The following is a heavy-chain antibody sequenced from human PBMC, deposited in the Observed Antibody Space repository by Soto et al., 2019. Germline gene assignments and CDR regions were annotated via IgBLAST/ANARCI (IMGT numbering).Heavy chain of an antibody. CDR3: ARGPAILNP. CDR1: EDRVSNNTAT. Sequence: SQTLSLTCAISEDRVSNNTATWIWIRQSPSRGLEWLGRTYYRSKWYSVTAVSVKGRATIKPDTSKNQFSLQLNSVTPEDTAVYYCARGPAILNPWGQGILVTVSS. D-gene: IGHD3-3*01. V-gene: IGHV6-1*01. J-gene: IGHJ5*02. CDR2: TYYRSKWYS.